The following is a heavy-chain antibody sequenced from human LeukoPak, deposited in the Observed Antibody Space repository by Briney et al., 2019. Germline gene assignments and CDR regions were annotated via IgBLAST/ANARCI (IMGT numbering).Heavy chain of an antibody. D-gene: IGHD3-22*01. J-gene: IGHJ3*02. V-gene: IGHV3-23*01. CDR2: ISGSCGST. CDR3: AKVDYDSSGYYPWGAFDI. CDR1: GFTFSSYG. Sequence: GGSLRLSCAASGFTFSSYGMSWVRQAPGKGLEWVSGISGSCGSTYYADSVKGRFTISRDNSKNRLYVQMNSLRGEDTAVYYCAKVDYDSSGYYPWGAFDIWGQGTMVTVSS.